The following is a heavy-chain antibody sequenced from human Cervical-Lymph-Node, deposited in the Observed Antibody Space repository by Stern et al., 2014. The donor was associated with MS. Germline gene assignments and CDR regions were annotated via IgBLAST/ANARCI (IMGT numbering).Heavy chain of an antibody. D-gene: IGHD1-14*01. CDR2: IDYSGST. V-gene: IGHV4-30-4*01. CDR3: ARVVTAAKWNWFDP. Sequence: VQLLESGPGLVKPSQTLSLTCTVSGGSINSGDYYWTWIRQPPGKGLEWIGYIDYSGSTDYTPSLKSRVTIPADTSKNQFSLKLRSVTAADTAVYYCARVVTAAKWNWFDPWGQGTLVTVSS. CDR1: GGSINSGDYY. J-gene: IGHJ5*02.